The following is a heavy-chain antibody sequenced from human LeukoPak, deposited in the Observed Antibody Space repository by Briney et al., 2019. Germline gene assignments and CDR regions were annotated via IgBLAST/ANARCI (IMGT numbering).Heavy chain of an antibody. CDR2: IWYDGSNK. D-gene: IGHD1/OR15-1a*01. J-gene: IGHJ4*02. CDR3: AKGTKYEVDY. V-gene: IGHV3-33*06. CDR1: GFTFSSYG. Sequence: GGSLRLSCAASGFTFSSYGMQWVRQAPGKGLEWVAVIWYDGSNKYYADSVKGRFTISRDNSKNTLYLQMNSLRAEDTAVYYCAKGTKYEVDYWGQGTLVTVSS.